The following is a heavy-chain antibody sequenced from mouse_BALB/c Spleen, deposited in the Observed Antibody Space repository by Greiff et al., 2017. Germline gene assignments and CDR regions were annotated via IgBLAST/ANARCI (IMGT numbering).Heavy chain of an antibody. D-gene: IGHD2-1*01. CDR2: INPSNGRT. CDR3: ASYGNYVGY. J-gene: IGHJ2*01. V-gene: IGHV1S81*02. CDR1: GYTFTSYW. Sequence: VQLQQPGAELVKPGASVKLSCKASGYTFTSYWMHWVKQRPGQGLEWIGEINPSNGRTNYNEKFKSKATLTVDKSSSTAYMQLSSLTSEDSAVYYCASYGNYVGYWGQGTTLTVSS.